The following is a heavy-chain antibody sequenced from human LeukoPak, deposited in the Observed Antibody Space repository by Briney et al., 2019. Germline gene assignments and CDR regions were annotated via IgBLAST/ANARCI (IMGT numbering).Heavy chain of an antibody. D-gene: IGHD2-15*01. Sequence: SETLSLTCTVAGDSISPYYWSWIRQPPGKGLEWIGYIYYSGSTKYNPSVKSRVTISVDTSKNHFSLKLSSVTAADTAVYYCARGHQNYCSGGSCYDGFDPWGQGTLVTVSS. J-gene: IGHJ5*02. CDR2: IYYSGST. CDR1: GDSISPYY. CDR3: ARGHQNYCSGGSCYDGFDP. V-gene: IGHV4-59*01.